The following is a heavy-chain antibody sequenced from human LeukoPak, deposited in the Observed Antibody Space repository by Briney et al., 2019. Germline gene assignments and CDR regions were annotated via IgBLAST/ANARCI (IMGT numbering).Heavy chain of an antibody. V-gene: IGHV3-7*01. CDR2: IKEDGSEK. CDR3: AREWELLIDY. CDR1: GFTFNRDW. J-gene: IGHJ4*02. D-gene: IGHD1-26*01. Sequence: GGSLRLSCAASGFTFNRDWTAWVRQAPGKGLEWVANIKEDGSEKNYVDSVKGRFTISRDNAKNSLYLQMNSLRAEDTAVYYCAREWELLIDYWGQGTLVTVSS.